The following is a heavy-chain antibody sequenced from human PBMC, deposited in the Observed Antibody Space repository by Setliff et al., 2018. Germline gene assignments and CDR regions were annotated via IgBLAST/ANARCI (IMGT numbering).Heavy chain of an antibody. CDR3: AREGVDTRSSTDYRYYMDV. Sequence: SVKVSCKASGYTFSSYGITWVRQAPGQGLEWMGGIIPIFGTTDYAQKFQGRVTITTDESTSTAYMELRSLRTEDTAVYYCAREGVDTRSSTDYRYYMDVWGKGTTVTVSS. J-gene: IGHJ6*03. D-gene: IGHD5-18*01. CDR1: GYTFSSYG. CDR2: IIPIFGTT. V-gene: IGHV1-69*05.